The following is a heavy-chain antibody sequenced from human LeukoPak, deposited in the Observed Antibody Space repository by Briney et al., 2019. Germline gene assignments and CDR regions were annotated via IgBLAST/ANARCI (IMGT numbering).Heavy chain of an antibody. CDR1: GFTFSDYG. D-gene: IGHD6-13*01. J-gene: IGHJ4*02. V-gene: IGHV3-23*01. Sequence: GGSLRLSCAASGFTFSDYGMNWVRQAPGKGLEWVSGMNSNGGSTYYAESVKDRFTISRDNSNNMLYLQMNSLTADDTAIYYCANQRSVATAGTFFWGQGTLVTVSS. CDR3: ANQRSVATAGTFF. CDR2: MNSNGGST.